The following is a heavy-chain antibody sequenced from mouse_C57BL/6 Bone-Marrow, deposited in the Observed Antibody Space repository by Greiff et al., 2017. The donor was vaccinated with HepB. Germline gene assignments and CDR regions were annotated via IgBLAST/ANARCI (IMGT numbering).Heavy chain of an antibody. CDR3: ARDMVTTEFAY. J-gene: IGHJ3*01. V-gene: IGHV1-81*01. CDR2: IYPRSGNT. CDR1: GYTFTSYG. D-gene: IGHD2-2*01. Sequence: VQLQQSGAELARPGASVKLSCKASGYTFTSYGISWVKQRTGQGLEWIGEIYPRSGNTYYNEKFKGKATLTADKSSSTAYMELRSLTSEDSAVYFCARDMVTTEFAYWGQGTLVTVSA.